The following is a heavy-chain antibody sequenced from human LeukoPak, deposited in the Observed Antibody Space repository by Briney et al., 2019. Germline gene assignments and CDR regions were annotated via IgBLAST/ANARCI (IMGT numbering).Heavy chain of an antibody. CDR3: ARALVGATRSHDAFDI. D-gene: IGHD1-26*01. V-gene: IGHV1-2*02. CDR1: GYTFTGYY. J-gene: IGHJ3*02. Sequence: GASVKVSCKASGYTFTGYYMHWVRQAPGQGLEWMGWINPNSGGTNYAQKFQGRVTMTRDTSISTAYMELSRLRSDDTAVYYCARALVGATRSHDAFDIWGQGTMVTVSS. CDR2: INPNSGGT.